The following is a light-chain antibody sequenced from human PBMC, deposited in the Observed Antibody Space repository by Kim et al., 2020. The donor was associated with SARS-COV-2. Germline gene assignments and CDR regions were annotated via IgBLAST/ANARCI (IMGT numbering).Light chain of an antibody. Sequence: GQMVTISCSGSYSNIGSNSVNWYQLYPGTAPKLLIYRNDQRPSGVPDRFSGSRSDTSASLAISGLRSSDEADYYCTTWDDSLSGWVFGGGTQLTVL. V-gene: IGLV1-47*01. J-gene: IGLJ3*02. CDR1: YSNIGSNS. CDR3: TTWDDSLSGWV. CDR2: RND.